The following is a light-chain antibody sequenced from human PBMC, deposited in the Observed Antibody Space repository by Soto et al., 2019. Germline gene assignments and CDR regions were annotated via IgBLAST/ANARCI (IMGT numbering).Light chain of an antibody. CDR1: QSISNW. Sequence: DIPMTQSPSTLSASVGDRVTITCRASQSISNWLAWYQQKPGEAPKLLIYRASTLESGVPSRFSGSGSGTEFTLTITSLQPDDFATYYCQQYDSYWTFGQGTKVEIK. CDR3: QQYDSYWT. J-gene: IGKJ1*01. V-gene: IGKV1-5*03. CDR2: RAS.